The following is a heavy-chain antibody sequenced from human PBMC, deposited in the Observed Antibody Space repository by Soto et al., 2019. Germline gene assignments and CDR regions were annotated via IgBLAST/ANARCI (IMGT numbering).Heavy chain of an antibody. J-gene: IGHJ4*02. CDR3: ATEVGYSYALFGY. CDR1: GGSISSGGYY. Sequence: PSETLSLTCTVSGGSISSGGYYWSWIRQHPGKGLEWIGYIYYSGSTYYNPSLKSRVTISVDTSKNQFSLKLSSVTAADTAVYYCATEVGYSYALFGYWGQGALVTVSS. D-gene: IGHD5-18*01. V-gene: IGHV4-31*03. CDR2: IYYSGST.